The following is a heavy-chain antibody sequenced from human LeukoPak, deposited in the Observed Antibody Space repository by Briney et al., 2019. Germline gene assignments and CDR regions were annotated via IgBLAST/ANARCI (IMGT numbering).Heavy chain of an antibody. V-gene: IGHV4-34*01. CDR3: ARELTGGVRGMDV. J-gene: IGHJ6*02. D-gene: IGHD7-27*01. Sequence: SETLSLTCAVYGGSFSGYYWSWIRQPPGKGLEWIGEINHSGRTNYNPSLKSRVTISVDTSKNQFSLKLSSVTAADTAVYYCARELTGGVRGMDVWGQGTTVTASS. CDR1: GGSFSGYY. CDR2: INHSGRT.